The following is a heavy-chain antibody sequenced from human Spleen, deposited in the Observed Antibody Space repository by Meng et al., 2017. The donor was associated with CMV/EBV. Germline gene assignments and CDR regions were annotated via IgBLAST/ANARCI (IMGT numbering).Heavy chain of an antibody. J-gene: IGHJ5*02. V-gene: IGHV3-21*01. Sequence: EVQLVESGXXVVKPGGSLILSCAXSGFTFSSYSMNWVRQAPGKGLEWVSSISSSSSYIYYADSVKGRFTISRDNAKNSLYLQMNSLRAEDTAVYYCASGSRGSPYNWFDPWGHGTLVTVSS. CDR2: ISSSSSYI. D-gene: IGHD5-12*01. CDR3: ASGSRGSPYNWFDP. CDR1: GFTFSSYS.